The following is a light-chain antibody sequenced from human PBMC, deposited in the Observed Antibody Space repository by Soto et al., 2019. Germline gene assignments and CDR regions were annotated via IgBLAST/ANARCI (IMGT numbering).Light chain of an antibody. CDR1: QSISSY. V-gene: IGKV1-39*01. CDR2: AAS. Sequence: DIQMTQSPSSLSASVGDRVTITCRASQSISSYLNWYQQKPGKAPKLLIYAASSLQSGVPSRFSGSGSGTDFTLTISSLQPEDAATYYCQQSNSIPPWTFGQGTKVEIK. J-gene: IGKJ1*01. CDR3: QQSNSIPPWT.